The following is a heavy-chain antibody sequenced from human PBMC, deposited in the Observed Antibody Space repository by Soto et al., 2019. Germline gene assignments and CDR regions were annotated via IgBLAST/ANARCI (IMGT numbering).Heavy chain of an antibody. J-gene: IGHJ4*02. Sequence: SETLSLTCTVSGGSISSSNYYWGWIRQPPGKGLEWIGSIYYSGSTYYNPSLKSRVTISVDTSKNQFSLKLSSVTAADTAVYYCAGDFEPYYYDSGSYYFFDYWGQGTLVTVSS. D-gene: IGHD3-10*01. CDR2: IYYSGST. CDR3: AGDFEPYYYDSGSYYFFDY. CDR1: GGSISSSNYY. V-gene: IGHV4-39*02.